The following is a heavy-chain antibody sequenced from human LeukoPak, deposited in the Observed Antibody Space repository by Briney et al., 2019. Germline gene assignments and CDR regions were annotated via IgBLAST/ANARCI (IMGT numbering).Heavy chain of an antibody. D-gene: IGHD3-22*01. J-gene: IGHJ4*02. V-gene: IGHV4-59*08. CDR2: VSNSGST. Sequence: SETLSLTCSVSGGSIRKYYWTWIRQPPGKGLEWIGHVSNSGSTKYNPSLKSRVTISIDTSKKHFSRKLSSVTAADTAVYYCASWAYYDSSGLDYWGQGILVTVSS. CDR1: GGSIRKYY. CDR3: ASWAYYDSSGLDY.